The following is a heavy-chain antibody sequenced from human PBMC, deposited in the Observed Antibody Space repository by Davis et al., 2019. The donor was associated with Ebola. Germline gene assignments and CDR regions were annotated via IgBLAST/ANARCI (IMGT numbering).Heavy chain of an antibody. CDR3: ARDDIRFVGSGFFDY. Sequence: ASVKVSCKASGYTFTSYGISWVRQAPGQGLEWMGWISAYNGNTNYAQKLQGRVTMTTDTSTSTAYMELRSLRSDDTAVYYCARDDIRFVGSGFFDYWGQGTLVTVSS. D-gene: IGHD3-3*01. J-gene: IGHJ4*02. CDR1: GYTFTSYG. CDR2: ISAYNGNT. V-gene: IGHV1-18*01.